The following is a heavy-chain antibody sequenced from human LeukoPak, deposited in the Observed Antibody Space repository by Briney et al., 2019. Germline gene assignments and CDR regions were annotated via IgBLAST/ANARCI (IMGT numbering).Heavy chain of an antibody. V-gene: IGHV4-59*01. CDR1: GGSIRSYH. CDR3: AREEYCGGDCYSGFDY. Sequence: SETLSLTCTVSGGSIRSYHWSWIRQPPGKRLEWIGYIYDSGSTNYNPSLKSRVTISIDTSKNQFSLRLSSVTAADTAVYYCAREEYCGGDCYSGFDYWGQGTLVTVSS. CDR2: IYDSGST. J-gene: IGHJ4*02. D-gene: IGHD2-21*02.